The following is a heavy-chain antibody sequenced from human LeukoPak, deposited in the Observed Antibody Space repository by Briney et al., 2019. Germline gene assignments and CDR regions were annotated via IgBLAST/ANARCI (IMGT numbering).Heavy chain of an antibody. CDR3: ARDEYNSGWYGEAYYFYMDV. V-gene: IGHV4-4*07. CDR2: IYTSGST. CDR1: GGSITRNY. D-gene: IGHD6-19*01. Sequence: SETLSLTCSVSGGSITRNYWSWIRQPAGKGLEWIGRIYTSGSTNYNPSLKSRVTMSVDTSNNHFSLRLSSVSAADTAVHYCARDEYNSGWYGEAYYFYMDVWCKGTTVTVSS. J-gene: IGHJ6*04.